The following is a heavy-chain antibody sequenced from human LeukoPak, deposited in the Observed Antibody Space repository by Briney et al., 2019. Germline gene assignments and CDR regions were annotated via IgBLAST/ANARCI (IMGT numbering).Heavy chain of an antibody. CDR1: GYTFTSYD. J-gene: IGHJ4*02. Sequence: GASVTVSCKASGYTFTSYDFNWVRQATGRRPEWMGWMSPNSGDTGYAQKFQDRVTMTRNTSISTAYMELSSLRSDDTAVYYCARGPPNWGYDYWGPGTLVTVSS. D-gene: IGHD7-27*01. CDR2: MSPNSGDT. V-gene: IGHV1-8*01. CDR3: ARGPPNWGYDY.